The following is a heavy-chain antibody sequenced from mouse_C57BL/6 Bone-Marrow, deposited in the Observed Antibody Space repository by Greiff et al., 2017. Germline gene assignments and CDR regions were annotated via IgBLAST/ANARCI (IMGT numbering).Heavy chain of an antibody. CDR3: ARRGVTTVPDISWYFDV. J-gene: IGHJ1*03. V-gene: IGHV1-39*01. D-gene: IGHD1-1*01. CDR2: INPNYGTT. CDR1: GYSFTDYN. Sequence: EVQLQQPGPELVKPGASVKISCKASGYSFTDYNMNWVKQSNGKSLEWIGVINPNYGTTSYNQKFKGKATLTVDQSSSTAYMQLNSLTSEDSAVDYDARRGVTTVPDISWYFDVGGTGTTVTVSS.